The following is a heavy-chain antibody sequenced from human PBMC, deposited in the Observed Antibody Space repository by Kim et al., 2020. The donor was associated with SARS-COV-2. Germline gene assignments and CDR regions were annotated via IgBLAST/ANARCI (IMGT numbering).Heavy chain of an antibody. V-gene: IGHV1-69*13. D-gene: IGHD2-21*01. Sequence: SVKVSCKTSGDGFNRHEINWVRQAPGRRLEWLGGIIPMSETPNYAQKVQDRIIISADESTNTAYMQLSSLTSEDTAIYYCTRVSFYSSAFFYWGQGTLV. CDR3: TRVSFYSSAFFY. CDR2: IIPMSETP. CDR1: GDGFNRHE. J-gene: IGHJ4*02.